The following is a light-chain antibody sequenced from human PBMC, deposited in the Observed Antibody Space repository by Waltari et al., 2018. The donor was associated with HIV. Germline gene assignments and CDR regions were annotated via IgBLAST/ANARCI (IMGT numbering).Light chain of an antibody. CDR1: WRDIGSYDL. CDR3: CSYAGSGTFVV. J-gene: IGLJ3*02. V-gene: IGLV2-23*02. CDR2: DVN. Sequence: QSALTQPASVSGSPGQSITLSCSGTWRDIGSYDLVSWYQHFPGKAPKRILYDVNGRPSGVSPRYSGSKSSNTASLVISGLQSEDEADYYCCSYAGSGTFVVFGGGTRLTV.